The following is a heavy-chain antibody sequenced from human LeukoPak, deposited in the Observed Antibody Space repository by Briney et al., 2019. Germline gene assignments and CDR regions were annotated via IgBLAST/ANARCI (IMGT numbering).Heavy chain of an antibody. CDR1: GFTFSDYY. D-gene: IGHD2-2*01. Sequence: PGRSLRLSCAASGFTFSDYYLSWIRQAPGKGLEWVSYISSSGSTIYYADSVKGRFTISRDNSKNTLYLQMNSLRPEDTAMYNCARATDKGYCSSISCYGADYWGQGTLVTVSS. V-gene: IGHV3-11*04. CDR2: ISSSGSTI. CDR3: ARATDKGYCSSISCYGADY. J-gene: IGHJ4*02.